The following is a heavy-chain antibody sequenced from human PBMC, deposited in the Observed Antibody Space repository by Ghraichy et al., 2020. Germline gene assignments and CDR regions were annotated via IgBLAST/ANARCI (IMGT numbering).Heavy chain of an antibody. CDR3: ASQKYSSGWFDAFDM. D-gene: IGHD6-19*01. CDR2: IYYSGST. CDR1: GASISSRSYY. J-gene: IGHJ3*02. Sequence: SETLSLTCTVSGASISSRSYYWGWIRQPLGKGLEWIGSIYYSGSTYYNPSLKSRVTISVDTSKNQFSLKLSSVTAADTAVYYCASQKYSSGWFDAFDMWGQGTMVTVSS. V-gene: IGHV4-39*01.